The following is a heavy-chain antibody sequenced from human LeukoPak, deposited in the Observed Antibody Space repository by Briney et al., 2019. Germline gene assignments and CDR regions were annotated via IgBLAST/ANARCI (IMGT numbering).Heavy chain of an antibody. CDR2: MNPNSGNT. CDR1: GYTFTSYD. D-gene: IGHD2-21*01. J-gene: IGHJ3*02. Sequence: ASVTVSCKASGYTFTSYDINWVRQATGQGLEWMGWMNPNSGNTNYAQKLQGRVTMTTDTSTSTAYMELRSLRSDDTAVYYCARGHAEHNAFDIWGQGTMVTVSS. CDR3: ARGHAEHNAFDI. V-gene: IGHV1-18*01.